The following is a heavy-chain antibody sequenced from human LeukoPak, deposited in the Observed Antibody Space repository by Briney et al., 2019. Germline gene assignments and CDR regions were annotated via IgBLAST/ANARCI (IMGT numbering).Heavy chain of an antibody. J-gene: IGHJ4*02. CDR3: ARHLLGYIDGPAPYYMDS. Sequence: SETLSLTCTVSGGSFGNYYWSWIRQPPGKGLEWIAYIYDSGTTNYNPSLKSRVTISVDTSKNQFSLKLSSVTAADTAVYYCARHLLGYIDGPAPYYMDSWGQGILVAVSS. D-gene: IGHD5-18*01. CDR1: GGSFGNYY. V-gene: IGHV4-59*08. CDR2: IYDSGTT.